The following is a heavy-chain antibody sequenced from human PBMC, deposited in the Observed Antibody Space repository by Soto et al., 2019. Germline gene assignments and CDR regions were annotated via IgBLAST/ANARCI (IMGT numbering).Heavy chain of an antibody. V-gene: IGHV3-30*18. CDR1: GFTFSSNG. CDR2: ISYDGSNK. J-gene: IGHJ4*01. Sequence: QVQLVESGGGVVQPGRSLRLSCAASGFTFSSNGMHWGRQAPGKGLGWVAVISYDGSNKYYAASVKGRFTISRDNPKNTLYLQMNRLRAEDTAVYYCAKDPIPYSVTSPGYWGQEPWSPSPQ. D-gene: IGHD1-26*01. CDR3: AKDPIPYSVTSPGY.